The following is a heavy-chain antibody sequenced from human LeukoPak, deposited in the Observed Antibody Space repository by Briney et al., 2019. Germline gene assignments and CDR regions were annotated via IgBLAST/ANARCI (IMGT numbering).Heavy chain of an antibody. Sequence: GGSLRLSCATSGFTFGIHYMSWVRQAPGRGPEWISYISGNGGDIAYADSVKGRFTISRDDAKNSLSLQMNSLRVEDTAIYYCARDHRWGFDYWGQGILVTVSS. CDR3: ARDHRWGFDY. V-gene: IGHV3-11*04. D-gene: IGHD4-23*01. CDR1: GFTFGIHY. CDR2: ISGNGGDI. J-gene: IGHJ4*02.